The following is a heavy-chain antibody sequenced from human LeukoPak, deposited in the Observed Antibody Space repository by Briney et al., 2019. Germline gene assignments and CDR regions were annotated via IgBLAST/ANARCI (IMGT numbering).Heavy chain of an antibody. D-gene: IGHD3-3*01. Sequence: GGSLRLSCAASGFTFSTYWMTWFRQAPGEGLEWVAHIKQDGSETHYVDSLKGRFTISRDNAKNSLYLQMNSLRAEDTAVYYCARVLREWLLFGWFDPWGQGTLVTVSS. V-gene: IGHV3-7*03. CDR3: ARVLREWLLFGWFDP. CDR1: GFTFSTYW. CDR2: IKQDGSET. J-gene: IGHJ5*02.